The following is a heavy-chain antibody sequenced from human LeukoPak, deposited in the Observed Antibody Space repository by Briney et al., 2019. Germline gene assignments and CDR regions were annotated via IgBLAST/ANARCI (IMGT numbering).Heavy chain of an antibody. CDR2: IYHSGST. CDR1: GGSISSGGYY. J-gene: IGHJ4*02. CDR3: ARKRWLVPRTYYFDY. D-gene: IGHD6-19*01. V-gene: IGHV4-30-2*01. Sequence: SETLSLTCTVSGGSISSGGYYWSWIRQPPGKGLEWIGYIYHSGSTNYNPSLKSRVTISVDKSKNQFSLKLSSVTAADTAVYYCARKRWLVPRTYYFDYWGQGTLVTVSS.